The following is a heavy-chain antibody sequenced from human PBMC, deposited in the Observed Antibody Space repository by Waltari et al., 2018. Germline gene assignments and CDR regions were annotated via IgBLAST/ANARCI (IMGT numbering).Heavy chain of an antibody. D-gene: IGHD3-22*01. V-gene: IGHV4-59*08. CDR3: ARHEGDSSGYYYWFDY. CDR1: GGSISSYY. Sequence: QVQLQESGPGLVKPSETLSLTCTVSGGSISSYYWSWIRQPPGKGLEWIGYIYYSGSTNYNPSRKSRVTISVDTSKNQFSLKLSSVTAADTAVYYCARHEGDSSGYYYWFDYWGQGTLVTVSS. J-gene: IGHJ4*02. CDR2: IYYSGST.